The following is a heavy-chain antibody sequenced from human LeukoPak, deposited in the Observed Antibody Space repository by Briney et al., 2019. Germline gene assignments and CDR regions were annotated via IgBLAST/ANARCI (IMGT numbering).Heavy chain of an antibody. V-gene: IGHV3-21*01. J-gene: IGHJ4*02. CDR2: ISSSSSYI. CDR3: ARVGLDRRGYSGYEAFDY. D-gene: IGHD5-12*01. Sequence: GGSLRLSCAASGFTFSSYSMNWVRQAPGKGLEWVSSISSSSSYIYYADAVKGRFTISRDNAKNSLYLQINSLRAEDTAVYYCARVGLDRRGYSGYEAFDYWGQGTLVTVSS. CDR1: GFTFSSYS.